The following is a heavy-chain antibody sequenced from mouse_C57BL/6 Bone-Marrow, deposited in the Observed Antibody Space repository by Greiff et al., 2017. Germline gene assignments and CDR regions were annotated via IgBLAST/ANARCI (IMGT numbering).Heavy chain of an antibody. CDR2: ISSGSSTI. D-gene: IGHD1-1*01. J-gene: IGHJ4*01. CDR1: GFTFSDYG. Sequence: EVKVVESGGGLVKPGGSLKLSCAASGFTFSDYGMHWVRQAPEKGLEWVAYISSGSSTIDYADTLKGRLTISRDNAKNTLFLQMTSLRSEDTAMYYCARRGYYGSSPYYAMDYWGQGTSVTVSS. V-gene: IGHV5-17*01. CDR3: ARRGYYGSSPYYAMDY.